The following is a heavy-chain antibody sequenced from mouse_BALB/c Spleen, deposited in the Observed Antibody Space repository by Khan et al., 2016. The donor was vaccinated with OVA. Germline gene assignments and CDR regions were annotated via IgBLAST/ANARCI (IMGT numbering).Heavy chain of an antibody. J-gene: IGHJ4*01. CDR1: GFSLTNYG. Sequence: QVQLKQSGPGLAAPSQSLSITCTISGFSLTNYGVHWVRQPPGKGLEWLVVIWNDGTTTYNSSLKSRLTITTANSKSQVFLKMNSLQTDDAAIYFCARQPYYHYNIMDYWGQGTSVTVSS. V-gene: IGHV2-6-1*01. CDR3: ARQPYYHYNIMDY. D-gene: IGHD2-10*01. CDR2: IWNDGTT.